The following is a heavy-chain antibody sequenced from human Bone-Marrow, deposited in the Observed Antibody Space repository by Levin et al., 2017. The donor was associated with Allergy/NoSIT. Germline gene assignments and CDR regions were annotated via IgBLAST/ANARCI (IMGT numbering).Heavy chain of an antibody. J-gene: IGHJ5*01. CDR3: AKEVSKYTLYNWFDS. D-gene: IGHD5/OR15-5a*01. CDR2: ISGSGDAT. CDR1: GFTFSSFA. Sequence: PGGSLRLSCAASGFTFSSFAMSWVRQAPGKGLEWVSSISGSGDATYHAASVKGRFTISRDNSKNTLHLQMDSLRAEDTAVYYCAKEVSKYTLYNWFDSWGQGTLVTVSS. V-gene: IGHV3-23*01.